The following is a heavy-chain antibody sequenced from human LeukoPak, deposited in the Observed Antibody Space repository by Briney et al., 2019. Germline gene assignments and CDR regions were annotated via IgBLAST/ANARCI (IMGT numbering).Heavy chain of an antibody. J-gene: IGHJ6*02. CDR2: ISAYNGNT. D-gene: IGHD6-13*01. CDR1: GYTFTSYG. CDR3: ARQLVMDYYYGMDV. V-gene: IGHV1-18*01. Sequence: ASVTVSCKASGYTFTSYGISWVRQAPGQGLEWMGWISAYNGNTNYAQKLQGRVTMTTDTSTSTAYMELRSLRSDDTAVYYCARQLVMDYYYGMDVWGQGTTVTVSS.